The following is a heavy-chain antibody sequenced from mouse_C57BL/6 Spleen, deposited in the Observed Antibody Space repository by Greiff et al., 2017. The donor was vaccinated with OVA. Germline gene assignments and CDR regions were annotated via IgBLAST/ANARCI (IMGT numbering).Heavy chain of an antibody. CDR3: ARGGDYGSSYGYFDD. V-gene: IGHV1-12*01. J-gene: IGHJ1*03. CDR1: GYTFTSYN. Sequence: QVQLQQSGAELVRPGASVKMSCKASGYTFTSYNMHWVKQTPRQGLEWIGAIYPGNGDTYYNQKFKGKATLTVDKSSSTAYMQLSSLTSEDAAVDVCARGGDYGSSYGYFDDWGTGTTVTVSS. CDR2: IYPGNGDT. D-gene: IGHD1-1*01.